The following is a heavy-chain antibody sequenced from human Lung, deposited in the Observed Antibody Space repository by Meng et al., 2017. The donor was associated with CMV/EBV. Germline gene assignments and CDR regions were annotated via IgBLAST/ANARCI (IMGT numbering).Heavy chain of an antibody. CDR2: LYPDGSHT. D-gene: IGHD2-2*01. J-gene: IGHJ4*02. V-gene: IGHV5-51*01. Sequence: GESLKISCRAFGYSFADEWIGWVRQVPGKGLEWMGMLYPDGSHTSYSPSFQGLITISADRSTRTVYLSWRSLRASGTAMYYCSRQPTAADYWGQGTPVTVSS. CDR1: GYSFADEW. CDR3: SRQPTAADY.